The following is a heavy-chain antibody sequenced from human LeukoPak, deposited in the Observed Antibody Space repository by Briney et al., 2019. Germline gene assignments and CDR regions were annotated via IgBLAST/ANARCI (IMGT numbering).Heavy chain of an antibody. CDR3: ARVLTVSSYYFDY. J-gene: IGHJ4*02. CDR2: IYYSGTT. Sequence: SETLSLTCTVSGGSISGSTYYWGWIRQPPGKGLEWIGSIYYSGTTYYNPPLRSRVTISVDTSKNQFYLKLSSVTAADTAVYYCARVLTVSSYYFDYWGQGTLVTVSS. V-gene: IGHV4-39*01. D-gene: IGHD4-17*01. CDR1: GGSISGSTYY.